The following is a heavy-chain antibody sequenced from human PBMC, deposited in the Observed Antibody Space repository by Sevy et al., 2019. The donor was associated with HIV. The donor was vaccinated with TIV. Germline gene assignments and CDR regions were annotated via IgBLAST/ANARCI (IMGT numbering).Heavy chain of an antibody. CDR3: AGDGGCSSTSCLLYFDY. D-gene: IGHD2-2*01. CDR1: GFTFSSYS. J-gene: IGHJ4*02. CDR2: ISSGSSYI. V-gene: IGHV3-21*01. Sequence: GGSLRLSCAASGFTFSSYSMNWVRQAPGKGLEWVSSISSGSSYIYYADSVKGRFTISRDNAKNSLYLQMNSLRAEDTAVDYCAGDGGCSSTSCLLYFDYWGQGTLVTVSS.